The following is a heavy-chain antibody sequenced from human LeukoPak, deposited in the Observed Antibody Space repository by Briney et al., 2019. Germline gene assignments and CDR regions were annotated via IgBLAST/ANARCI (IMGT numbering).Heavy chain of an antibody. V-gene: IGHV1-2*02. CDR1: GYTFTGYY. CDR2: INPNSGGT. CDR3: ARDLAYYYYFYGMDV. Sequence: ASVKVPCKASGYTFTGYYMHWVRQAPGQGLEWKGWINPNSGGTNYAQKFQGRVTMTRDTSISTAYMELSRLRSDDTAVYYCARDLAYYYYFYGMDVWGQGTTVTVSS. J-gene: IGHJ6*02.